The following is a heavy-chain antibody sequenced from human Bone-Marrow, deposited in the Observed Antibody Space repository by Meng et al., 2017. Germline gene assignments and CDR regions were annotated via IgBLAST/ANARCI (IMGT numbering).Heavy chain of an antibody. D-gene: IGHD3-22*01. J-gene: IGHJ6*02. CDR3: ARARDRDSSGYYYVDYYYGMDV. Sequence: ASVKVSCKASGYTFTSYDINWVRQATGQGLEWMGWMNPNSGNTGYAQKFQGRVTMTRDTSISTAYMELSRLRSDDTAVYYCARARDRDSSGYYYVDYYYGMDVWGQGTTVTVSS. CDR2: MNPNSGNT. V-gene: IGHV1-8*01. CDR1: GYTFTSYD.